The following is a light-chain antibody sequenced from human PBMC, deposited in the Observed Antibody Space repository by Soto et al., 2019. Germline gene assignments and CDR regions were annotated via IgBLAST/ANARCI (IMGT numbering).Light chain of an antibody. J-gene: IGKJ2*01. Sequence: DTMVTQSPGTLSLSPGERATLSCRASQSISSRTLAWYQHKPCQAPPLLIYGASFRAIGIPDRFSGSGSGADLTLTIRGLETEDAAVYYCPQFDVSRPALTFGQGTKLEI. CDR2: GAS. CDR1: QSISSRT. CDR3: PQFDVSRPALT. V-gene: IGKV3-20*01.